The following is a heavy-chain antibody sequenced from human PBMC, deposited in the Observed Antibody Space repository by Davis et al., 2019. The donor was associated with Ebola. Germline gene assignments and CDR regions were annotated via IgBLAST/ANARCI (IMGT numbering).Heavy chain of an antibody. V-gene: IGHV5-51*01. Sequence: PGGSLTLSCNGSGNRFTSFWIGWVRQLPGKGLEWMGVIYTGDSDTRYSPSFRGQVTISADKSIRPAYLQWSGLKASDTAMYYCASLRRTITGMDDAFDIWGQGTMVTVSS. J-gene: IGHJ3*02. D-gene: IGHD1-20*01. CDR3: ASLRRTITGMDDAFDI. CDR1: GNRFTSFW. CDR2: IYTGDSDT.